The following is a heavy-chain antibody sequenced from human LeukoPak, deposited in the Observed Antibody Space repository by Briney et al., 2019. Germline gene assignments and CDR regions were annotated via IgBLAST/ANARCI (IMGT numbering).Heavy chain of an antibody. Sequence: GGSLRLSCAASGFTFDDYAMHWVRQAPGKGLEWVSGISCNSGSIGYADSVKGRFTISRDNAKNSLYLQMNSLRAEDTALYYCAKDIWGSGSYNAFDIWGQGTMVTVSS. CDR2: ISCNSGSI. D-gene: IGHD3-10*01. J-gene: IGHJ3*02. CDR1: GFTFDDYA. CDR3: AKDIWGSGSYNAFDI. V-gene: IGHV3-9*01.